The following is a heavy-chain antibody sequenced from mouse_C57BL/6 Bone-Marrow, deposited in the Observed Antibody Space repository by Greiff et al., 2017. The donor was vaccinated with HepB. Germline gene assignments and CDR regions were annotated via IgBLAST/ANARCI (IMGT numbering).Heavy chain of an antibody. CDR1: GYTFTSYW. CDR2: IDPNSGGT. V-gene: IGHV1-72*01. Sequence: QVHVKQPGAELVKPGASVKLSCKASGYTFTSYWMHWVKQRPGRGLEWIGRIDPNSGGTKYNEKFKSKATLTVDKPSSTAYMQLSSLTSEDSAVYYCARSGVTTEYYFDYWGQGTTLTVSS. J-gene: IGHJ2*01. D-gene: IGHD2-2*01. CDR3: ARSGVTTEYYFDY.